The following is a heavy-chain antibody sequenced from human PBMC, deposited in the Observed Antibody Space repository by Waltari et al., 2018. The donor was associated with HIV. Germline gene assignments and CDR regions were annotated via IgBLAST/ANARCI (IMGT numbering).Heavy chain of an antibody. D-gene: IGHD3-10*01. J-gene: IGHJ6*02. Sequence: EVQLVESGGGLVQPGGSLRLSCAASGFTFSSYAMHWVRQAPGQGLEYVSAISSNGGSTYYANSVKGRFTISRDNSKNTLYLQMGSLRAEDMAVYYCARAPGGSGSYRDYYGMDVWGQGTTVTVSS. CDR3: ARAPGGSGSYRDYYGMDV. CDR1: GFTFSSYA. CDR2: ISSNGGST. V-gene: IGHV3-64*01.